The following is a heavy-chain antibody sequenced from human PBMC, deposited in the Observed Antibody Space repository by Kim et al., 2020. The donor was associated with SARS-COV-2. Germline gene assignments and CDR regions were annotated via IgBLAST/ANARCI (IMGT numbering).Heavy chain of an antibody. J-gene: IGHJ5*02. D-gene: IGHD3-10*01. CDR2: ISGSGGST. CDR1: GFTFSSYA. Sequence: GGSLRLSCAASGFTFSSYAMSWVRQAPGKGLEWVSAISGSGGSTYYADSVKGRFTISRDNSKNTLYLQMNSLRAEDTAVYYCAKRLDKRYYYGSGSYESWFDPWGQGTLVTVSS. V-gene: IGHV3-23*01. CDR3: AKRLDKRYYYGSGSYESWFDP.